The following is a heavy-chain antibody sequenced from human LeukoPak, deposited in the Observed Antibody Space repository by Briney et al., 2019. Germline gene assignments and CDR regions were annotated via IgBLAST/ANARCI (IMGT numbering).Heavy chain of an antibody. Sequence: SETLSLTCTVSGGSINSGSYYYHWIRQPAGKGLEWIGRIYTSGSTIYNPSLKSRVTISVDTSKNQFSLKLSSVTAADTAVYYCARGGRGSGKIDYWGQGTLVTVSS. CDR2: IYTSGST. J-gene: IGHJ4*02. V-gene: IGHV4-61*02. D-gene: IGHD3-10*01. CDR1: GGSINSGSYY. CDR3: ARGGRGSGKIDY.